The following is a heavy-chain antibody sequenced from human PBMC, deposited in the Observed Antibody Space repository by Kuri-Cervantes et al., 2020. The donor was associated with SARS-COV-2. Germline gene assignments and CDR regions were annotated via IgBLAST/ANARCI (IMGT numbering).Heavy chain of an antibody. D-gene: IGHD3-9*01. CDR3: ARDPKRYFDWLLSYYYYGMDV. CDR2: ISYDGSNK. J-gene: IGHJ6*02. CDR1: GFTFSSYA. Sequence: GESLKISCAASGFTFSSYAMHWVRQAPGKGLEGMAVISYDGSNKYYADSVKGRFTISRDNSKNTRYLQMNSLRAEDTAVYYCARDPKRYFDWLLSYYYYGMDVWGQGTTVTVSS. V-gene: IGHV3-30-3*01.